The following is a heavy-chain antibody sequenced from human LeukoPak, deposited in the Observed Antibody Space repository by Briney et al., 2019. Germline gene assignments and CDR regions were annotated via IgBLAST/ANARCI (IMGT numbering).Heavy chain of an antibody. CDR2: INPNSGGT. J-gene: IGHJ3*02. Sequence: ASVKVSCKASGYSFTSYYMHWVRQAPGQGLEWMGWINPNSGGTNYAQKFQGRVTMTRDTSISTAYMELSRLRSDDTAVYYCARDLGSSSWNDAFDIWGQGTMVTVSS. CDR3: ARDLGSSSWNDAFDI. V-gene: IGHV1-2*02. D-gene: IGHD6-13*01. CDR1: GYSFTSYY.